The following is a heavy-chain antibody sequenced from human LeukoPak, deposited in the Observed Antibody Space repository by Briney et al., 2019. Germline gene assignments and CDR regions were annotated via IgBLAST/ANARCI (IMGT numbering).Heavy chain of an antibody. CDR1: GFTFNSYA. CDR3: AKDRGHCTNGVCHNYYYMDV. J-gene: IGHJ6*03. V-gene: IGHV3-23*01. Sequence: GRSLRLSCAASGFTFNSYAMHWVRQAPGKGLEWVSTISGSGGSTDYADSVKGRFTISRDNSKNTLYLQMNSLRAEDTAVYYCAKDRGHCTNGVCHNYYYMDVWGKGTTVTVSS. D-gene: IGHD2-8*01. CDR2: ISGSGGST.